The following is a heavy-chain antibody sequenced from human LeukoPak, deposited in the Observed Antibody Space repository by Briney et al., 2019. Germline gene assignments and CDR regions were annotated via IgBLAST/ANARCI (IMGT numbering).Heavy chain of an antibody. CDR1: GFTFSSYS. D-gene: IGHD6-13*01. J-gene: IGHJ4*02. CDR3: ASQVTLAAAGLAY. V-gene: IGHV3-48*01. CDR2: ISSSSSII. Sequence: GGSLRLSCAASGFTFSSYSVNWVRQAPGKGLEWVSYISSSSSIIYYADSVKGRFTISRDNAKNSLYLQMNSLRAEDTAVYYCASQVTLAAAGLAYWGQGTWSPSPQ.